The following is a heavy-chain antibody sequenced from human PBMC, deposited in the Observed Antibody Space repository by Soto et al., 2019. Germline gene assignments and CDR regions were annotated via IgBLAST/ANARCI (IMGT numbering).Heavy chain of an antibody. Sequence: QVQLVESGGGVVQPGRSLRLSCAASGFTFSSYGMYWIRQAPGKGLEWVAVISDDGSDKYYADSVKGRFTISRDNSKNTLYLQMTSLRVDDTAVYYCAKDQTHAFDIWGQGTMVTVSS. V-gene: IGHV3-30*18. CDR3: AKDQTHAFDI. J-gene: IGHJ3*02. CDR2: ISDDGSDK. CDR1: GFTFSSYG.